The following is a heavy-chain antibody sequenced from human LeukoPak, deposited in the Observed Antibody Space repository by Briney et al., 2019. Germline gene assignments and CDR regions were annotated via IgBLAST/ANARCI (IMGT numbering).Heavy chain of an antibody. J-gene: IGHJ5*02. CDR2: ISAYNGNT. CDR3: ARLHYDFWSGPIWGFDP. D-gene: IGHD3-3*01. CDR1: GYTFTSYG. Sequence: GASVKVSCKASGYTFTSYGISWVRQAPGQGLEWMGWISAYNGNTNYAQKLQGRVTMTTDTSTCTAYMELRSLRSDDTAVYYCARLHYDFWSGPIWGFDPWGQGTLVTVSS. V-gene: IGHV1-18*01.